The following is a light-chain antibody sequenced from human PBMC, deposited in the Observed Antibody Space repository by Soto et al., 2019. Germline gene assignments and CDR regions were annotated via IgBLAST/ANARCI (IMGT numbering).Light chain of an antibody. V-gene: IGKV3-20*01. CDR2: DAS. CDR3: QQYGGSPRT. J-gene: IGKJ1*01. Sequence: EIVLTQSPGTLSLSPGERATLSCRASQSISNNYLAWYQQTPGQAPRLLIYDASNRAAGIPDRFSGSGSETDFTLTISRLEPEDFGVYHCQQYGGSPRTCGQGTKVEIK. CDR1: QSISNNY.